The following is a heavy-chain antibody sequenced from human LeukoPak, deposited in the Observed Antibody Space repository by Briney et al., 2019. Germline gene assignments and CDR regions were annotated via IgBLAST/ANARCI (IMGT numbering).Heavy chain of an antibody. Sequence: SESLSLTCTVSGGSISSYYWSWIRQPPGKGPEWIGYIYDSGSTNYNPSLKSRVTISVDTSKNQFSLKLSSVTAADTAVYYCACLTTADAFDIWGQGTMVTVSS. CDR2: IYDSGST. CDR3: ACLTTADAFDI. D-gene: IGHD3-22*01. V-gene: IGHV4-59*01. CDR1: GGSISSYY. J-gene: IGHJ3*02.